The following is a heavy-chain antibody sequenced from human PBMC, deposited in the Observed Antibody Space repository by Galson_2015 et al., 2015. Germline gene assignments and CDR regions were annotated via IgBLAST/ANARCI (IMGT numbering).Heavy chain of an antibody. D-gene: IGHD3-16*02. CDR1: GGSFSGYY. V-gene: IGHV4-34*01. CDR2: INHSGST. J-gene: IGHJ6*03. CDR3: ARGLHDYIWGSYRLYYYYMDV. Sequence: LSLTCAVYGGSFSGYYWSWIRQPPGKGLEWIGEINHSGSTNYNPSLKSRVTISVDTSKNQFSLKLSSVTAADTAVYYCARGLHDYIWGSYRLYYYYMDVWGKGTTVTVSS.